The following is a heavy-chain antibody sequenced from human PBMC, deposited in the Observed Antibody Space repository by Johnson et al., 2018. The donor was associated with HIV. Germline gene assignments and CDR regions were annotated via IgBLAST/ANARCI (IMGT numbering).Heavy chain of an antibody. V-gene: IGHV3-33*06. D-gene: IGHD1-1*01. Sequence: QVQLVESRGGVVQPGRSLRLSSAASAFTFSSYGMHWVRQAPGQGLPWVAVIWYDGSNNHYPDSVTGRFTISRDNSTNTLYLQMNSLRAEDTAVYYCAKPSTESAFDIWGQGTMVTVSS. CDR3: AKPSTESAFDI. J-gene: IGHJ3*02. CDR2: IWYDGSNN. CDR1: AFTFSSYG.